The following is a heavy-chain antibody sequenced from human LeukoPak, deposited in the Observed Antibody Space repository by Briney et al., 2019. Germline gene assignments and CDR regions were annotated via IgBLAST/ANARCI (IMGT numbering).Heavy chain of an antibody. CDR1: GYTFSSYT. CDR2: ISSSGSYI. D-gene: IGHD1-26*01. CDR3: ARGAQSGSYQSDHPFDY. V-gene: IGHV3-21*01. Sequence: GGSLRLPCAVSGYTFSSYTMNWVRQTPGKGLEWVSSISSSGSYIYYADSVKGRFTISRDNVSNSLYLQMNSLRAEDTAVYYCARGAQSGSYQSDHPFDYWGQGTLVTVSS. J-gene: IGHJ4*02.